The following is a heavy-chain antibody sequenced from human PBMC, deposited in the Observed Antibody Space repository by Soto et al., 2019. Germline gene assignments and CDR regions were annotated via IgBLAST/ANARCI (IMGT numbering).Heavy chain of an antibody. CDR3: AKEGIAVAGTGAHFDY. Sequence: QVQLVESGGGVVQPGRSLRLSCAASGFTFSSYGMHWVRQAPGKGLEWVAVISYDGSNKYYADSVKGRFTIFRDNSKNTLYLQMNSLRAEDTAVYYCAKEGIAVAGTGAHFDYWGQGTLVTVSS. J-gene: IGHJ4*02. V-gene: IGHV3-30*18. CDR1: GFTFSSYG. D-gene: IGHD6-19*01. CDR2: ISYDGSNK.